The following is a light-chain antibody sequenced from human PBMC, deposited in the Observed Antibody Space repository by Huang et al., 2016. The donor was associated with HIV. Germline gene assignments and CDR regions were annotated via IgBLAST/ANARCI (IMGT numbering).Light chain of an antibody. CDR3: HQYNNWPQT. CDR1: QSVSSN. CDR2: AAS. Sequence: EIVMPQSPATLSVSPGERATLTCRASQSVSSNLVWYQHKPGQAPMLLIYAASARASGIPARFSGSGSGTEFTLTISSLQSEDFAVYYCHQYNNWPQTFGQGTKVEIK. V-gene: IGKV3-15*01. J-gene: IGKJ1*01.